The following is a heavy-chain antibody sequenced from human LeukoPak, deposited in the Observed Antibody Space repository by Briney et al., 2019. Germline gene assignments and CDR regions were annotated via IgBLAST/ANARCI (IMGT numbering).Heavy chain of an antibody. CDR3: ARIVSTYSSSWGNRWYYFDY. CDR1: GISLSTSGMY. V-gene: IGHV2-70*20. D-gene: IGHD6-6*01. CDR2: IDWDDDK. J-gene: IGHJ4*02. Sequence: SGPAPVKPTQTLTLTCTFSGISLSTSGMYVSWVRQPPGKALEWLALIDWDDDKYYSTSLKTRLTISKDTSKNQVVLTMTNMDPVDTATYYCARIVSTYSSSWGNRWYYFDYWGQGTLVTVSS.